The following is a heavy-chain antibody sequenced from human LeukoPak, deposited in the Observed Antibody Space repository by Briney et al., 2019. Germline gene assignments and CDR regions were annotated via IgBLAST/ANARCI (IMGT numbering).Heavy chain of an antibody. D-gene: IGHD1-26*01. Sequence: PSETLSLTCTVSGGSISSSSYYWGWIRQPPGKGLEWIGSIYYSGSTYYNPSLKSRVTISVDASKNQFSLKLSSVTAADTAVYYCARDTYSGTSTTFDYWGQGTLVTVSS. J-gene: IGHJ4*02. CDR2: IYYSGST. CDR3: ARDTYSGTSTTFDY. V-gene: IGHV4-39*07. CDR1: GGSISSSSYY.